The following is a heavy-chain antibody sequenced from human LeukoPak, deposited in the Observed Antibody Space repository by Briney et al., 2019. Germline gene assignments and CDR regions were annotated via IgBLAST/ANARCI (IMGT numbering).Heavy chain of an antibody. V-gene: IGHV1-2*02. CDR3: ARAIGCSGGSCYYNWFDP. Sequence: ASVKVSCKASGYTFTGYYMNWVRQAPGQGLEWMGWINPNSGGTNYAQKFQGRVTMTRDTSISTAYMELSRLRSDDTAVYYCARAIGCSGGSCYYNWFDPWGQGTLVTVSS. J-gene: IGHJ5*02. D-gene: IGHD2-15*01. CDR2: INPNSGGT. CDR1: GYTFTGYY.